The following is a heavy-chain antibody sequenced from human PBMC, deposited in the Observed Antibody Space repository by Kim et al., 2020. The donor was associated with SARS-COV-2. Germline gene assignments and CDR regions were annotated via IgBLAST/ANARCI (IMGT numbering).Heavy chain of an antibody. J-gene: IGHJ6*02. V-gene: IGHV3-7*05. CDR3: GRDSIALAGNDYYYGMDV. D-gene: IGHD6-19*01. CDR1: GFTFSSYW. Sequence: GGSLRLSCAASGFTFSSYWMSWVRQAPGKGLEWVANIKQDGSEKYYVDSMKGRFTISRDNAKNSLYLQMNSLRAEDTAVYYCGRDSIALAGNDYYYGMDVWGQGATVTVSS. CDR2: IKQDGSEK.